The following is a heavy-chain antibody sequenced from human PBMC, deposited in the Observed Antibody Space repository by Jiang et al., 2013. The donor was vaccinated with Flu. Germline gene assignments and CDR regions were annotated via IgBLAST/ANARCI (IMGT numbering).Heavy chain of an antibody. CDR3: ATVQWYGISWYFGY. CDR1: GFTFSGYW. CDR2: IKQDASEK. J-gene: IGHJ4*02. Sequence: VQLLESGGGLVQPGGSLRLSCEASGFTFSGYWMSWVRQAPGKGLEWVANIKQDASEKYYVDSVKGRFTISRDNAKNSLYLQMNSLRSEDTAVYYCATVQWYGISWYFGYVGPGEPWSPSPQ. D-gene: IGHD6-13*01. V-gene: IGHV3-7*03.